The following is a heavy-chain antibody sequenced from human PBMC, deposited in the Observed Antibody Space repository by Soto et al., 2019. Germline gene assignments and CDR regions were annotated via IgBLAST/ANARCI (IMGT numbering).Heavy chain of an antibody. CDR2: IIPIFGTA. D-gene: IGHD3-22*01. J-gene: IGHJ4*02. Sequence: SVKVSCKASGGTFSSYAISWVRQAPGQGLEWMGGIIPIFGTANYAQKFQGRVTITADESTSTAYMELSSLRSEDTAVYYCGSHFYYHDSSGHSPGHWGQGTLVTVSS. V-gene: IGHV1-69*13. CDR1: GGTFSSYA. CDR3: GSHFYYHDSSGHSPGH.